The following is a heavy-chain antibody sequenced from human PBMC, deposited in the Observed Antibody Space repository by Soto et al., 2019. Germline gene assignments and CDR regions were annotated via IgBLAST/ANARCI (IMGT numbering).Heavy chain of an antibody. CDR1: GFTFSSYA. Sequence: GGSLRLSCAASGFTFSSYAMSWVRQAPGKGLEWVSAISGSGGSTYYADSVKGRFTISRDNSKNTLYLQMNSLRAEDTAVYYCAKQGWELQLSWADYWGQGTLVTVSS. D-gene: IGHD1-26*01. V-gene: IGHV3-23*01. CDR3: AKQGWELQLSWADY. J-gene: IGHJ4*02. CDR2: ISGSGGST.